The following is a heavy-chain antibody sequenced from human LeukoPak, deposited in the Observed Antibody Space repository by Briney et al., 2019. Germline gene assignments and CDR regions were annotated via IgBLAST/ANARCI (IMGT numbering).Heavy chain of an antibody. CDR3: ASIAAAGEPYFDY. Sequence: SVKVSCKASGGTFSSYAISWVRQAPGQGLEWMGGIIPIFGTANYAQKFQGRVTITADESTSTAYMELSSLRSEDTAVYYCASIAAAGEPYFDYWGQGTLVTVSS. J-gene: IGHJ4*02. CDR2: IIPIFGTA. V-gene: IGHV1-69*13. CDR1: GGTFSSYA. D-gene: IGHD6-13*01.